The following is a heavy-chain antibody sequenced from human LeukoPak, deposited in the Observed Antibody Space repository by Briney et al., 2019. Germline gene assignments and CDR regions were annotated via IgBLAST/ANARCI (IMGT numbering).Heavy chain of an antibody. J-gene: IGHJ6*02. CDR1: GGTLSTYA. Sequence: SVKVSCKASGGTLSTYAISWVRQAPGQGLEWMGGIIPIFGTANYAQNFQGRVTITADESTRTAYMELSSLRSEDTAVYYCARGVRGDTAMVDYYYGMDVWGQGTTVTASS. V-gene: IGHV1-69*13. D-gene: IGHD5-18*01. CDR3: ARGVRGDTAMVDYYYGMDV. CDR2: IIPIFGTA.